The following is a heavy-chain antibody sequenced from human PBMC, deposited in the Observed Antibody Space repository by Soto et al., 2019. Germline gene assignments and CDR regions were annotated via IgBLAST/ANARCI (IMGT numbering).Heavy chain of an antibody. V-gene: IGHV2-5*02. D-gene: IGHD4-17*01. CDR3: AHRRGDYHVFEY. Sequence: QITLKESGPTLVKPTQTLTLTCTFSGFSLSSSGVGVGWIRQPPGKALEWLALIYWDDDKRYSPSLKSRLTITKDTSKNQAVLTMTNMDPVDTATYYCAHRRGDYHVFEYWGQGTLVTVSP. CDR2: IYWDDDK. J-gene: IGHJ4*02. CDR1: GFSLSSSGVG.